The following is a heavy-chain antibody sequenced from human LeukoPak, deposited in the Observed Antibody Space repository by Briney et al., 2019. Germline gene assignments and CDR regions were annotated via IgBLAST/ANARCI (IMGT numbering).Heavy chain of an antibody. Sequence: SETLSLTCTVSGGSISSGSYYWSWIRQPAGKGLECIGYIYYSGSTNYNPSLKSRVTISVDTSKNQFSLKLSSVTAADTAVYYCARTTEAHSWRTRYYDYYMDVWGKGTTVTVS. CDR3: ARTTEAHSWRTRYYDYYMDV. CDR2: IYYSGST. D-gene: IGHD6-13*01. CDR1: GGSISSGSYY. J-gene: IGHJ6*03. V-gene: IGHV4-61*10.